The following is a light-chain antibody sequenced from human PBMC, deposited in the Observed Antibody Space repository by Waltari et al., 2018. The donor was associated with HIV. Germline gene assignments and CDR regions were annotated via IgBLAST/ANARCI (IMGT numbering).Light chain of an antibody. CDR1: SSDVGVFTY. CDR3: SSYSSSSTPYV. CDR2: EVI. J-gene: IGLJ1*01. V-gene: IGLV2-14*01. Sequence: QSALTQPASVSGSPGQSITISCTGTSSDVGVFTYVPWYQNHPAKPPKPMIFEVINRAAAVSNRCSGAKTGSTTSPTISWLQAEDEADYYCSSYSSSSTPYVFGTGTKVTVL.